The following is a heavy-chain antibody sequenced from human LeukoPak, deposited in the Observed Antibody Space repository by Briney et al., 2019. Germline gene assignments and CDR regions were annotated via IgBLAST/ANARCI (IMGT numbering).Heavy chain of an antibody. CDR3: AKSDLAYYYDSSGYGTFGY. CDR1: GFTFSSYA. J-gene: IGHJ4*02. Sequence: GGSLRLSCAASGFTFSSYALSWVRQAPGKGLEWVSAISGSGGSTYYADSAKGRFTISRDNSKNTLYLQMNSLRAEDTAVYYCAKSDLAYYYDSSGYGTFGYWGQGTLVTVSS. V-gene: IGHV3-23*01. CDR2: ISGSGGST. D-gene: IGHD3-22*01.